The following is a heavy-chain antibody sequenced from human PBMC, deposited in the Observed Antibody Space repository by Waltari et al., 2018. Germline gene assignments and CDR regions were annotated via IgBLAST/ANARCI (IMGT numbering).Heavy chain of an antibody. Sequence: QVQLVQSGAEVKKPGASVKVSCKASGYTFTSYDINWVRQATGQGLEWMGWMNPNSGNTGYAQKFQGRVTMTRNTSISTAYMELSSLRSEDTAVYFCARHLSSSWGMDVWGQGTTVTVSS. J-gene: IGHJ6*02. CDR1: GYTFTSYD. CDR3: ARHLSSSWGMDV. V-gene: IGHV1-8*01. D-gene: IGHD6-13*01. CDR2: MNPNSGNT.